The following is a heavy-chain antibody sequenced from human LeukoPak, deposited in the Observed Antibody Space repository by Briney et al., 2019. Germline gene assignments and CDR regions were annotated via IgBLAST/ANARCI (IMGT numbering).Heavy chain of an antibody. CDR3: ARDPTITIFGVVQNYYYMDV. CDR1: GFTFSSYS. D-gene: IGHD3-3*01. J-gene: IGHJ6*03. CDR2: ISSSSSTI. V-gene: IGHV3-48*01. Sequence: GGSLRLSCAASGFTFSSYSMNWVRQAPGKGLEWVSYISSSSSTIYYADSVKGRFTISRDNAKNSLYLQMNSLRAEDTAVYYCARDPTITIFGVVQNYYYMDVWGKGTTVTVSS.